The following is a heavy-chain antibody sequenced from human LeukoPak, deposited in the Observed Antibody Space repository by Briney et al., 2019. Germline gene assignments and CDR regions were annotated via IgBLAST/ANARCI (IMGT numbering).Heavy chain of an antibody. CDR3: ARDLSSTSNWEFDY. V-gene: IGHV1-2*02. J-gene: IGHJ4*02. CDR2: MNANIGVT. Sequence: MNANIGVTMYAQTLQDRVTMTRDTSISTAYMELSRLTSDDTAVYYCARDLSSTSNWEFDYWGQGTLVTVSS. D-gene: IGHD7-27*01.